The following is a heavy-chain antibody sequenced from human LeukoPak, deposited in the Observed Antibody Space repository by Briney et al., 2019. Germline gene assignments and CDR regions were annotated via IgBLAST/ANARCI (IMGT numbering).Heavy chain of an antibody. Sequence: GGSLRLSCAASGFTFSSYSMNWVRQAPGKGLEWVSYISSSSSTIYYADSVKGRFTISRDNAKNSLYLQMNSLRDEDTAVYYCARSGTYNYYYGMDVWGQGTTVTVSS. CDR1: GFTFSSYS. V-gene: IGHV3-48*02. CDR3: ARSGTYNYYYGMDV. J-gene: IGHJ6*02. CDR2: ISSSSSTI. D-gene: IGHD3-10*01.